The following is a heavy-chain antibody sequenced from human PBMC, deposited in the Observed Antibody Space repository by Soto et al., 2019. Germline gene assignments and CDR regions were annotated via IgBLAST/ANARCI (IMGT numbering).Heavy chain of an antibody. CDR1: GGSISSDNW. CDR2: MYHSGNT. Sequence: QVQLQESGPGLVKPSGTLSLTCAVSGGSISSDNWWSWVRQPPGKGLEWIGEMYHSGNTNYNPSLKSRVTIAVDKAKNQFSMKMTSVTAADTALYYCARASASSMLRGVIINWGKGTQVTVSS. V-gene: IGHV4-4*02. J-gene: IGHJ4*02. D-gene: IGHD3-10*01. CDR3: ARASASSMLRGVIIN.